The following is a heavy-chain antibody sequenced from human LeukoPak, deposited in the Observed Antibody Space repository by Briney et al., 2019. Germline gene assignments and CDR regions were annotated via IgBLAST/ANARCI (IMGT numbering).Heavy chain of an antibody. D-gene: IGHD2-2*01. CDR2: IKQDGSEK. CDR3: ARDTRWGGEDFGF. CDR1: GFTFSSYW. Sequence: PGGSLRLSCAASGFTFSSYWITWVRQAPGKGMEWVANIKQDGSEKYYVDSVKGRFIISRDNATNSVYLQMNSLRAEDTAVYYCARDTRWGGEDFGFWGQGTLVTVYS. V-gene: IGHV3-7*04. J-gene: IGHJ4*02.